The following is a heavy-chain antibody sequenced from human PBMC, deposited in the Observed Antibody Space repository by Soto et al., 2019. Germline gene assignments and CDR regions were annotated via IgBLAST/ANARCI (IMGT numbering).Heavy chain of an antibody. D-gene: IGHD2-21*02. J-gene: IGHJ4*02. CDR2: IIPIFDTA. Sequence: QVQLVQSVAEVKKPGSSVKVSCKASGGTFSSYAISWVRQAPGQGLEWMGWIIPIFDTANYAQKFQGRVRITADESTSTDYMELSSLRSEDTAVYYCARGPSSYGGNSEYWGQGTLVTVSS. CDR3: ARGPSSYGGNSEY. CDR1: GGTFSSYA. V-gene: IGHV1-69*01.